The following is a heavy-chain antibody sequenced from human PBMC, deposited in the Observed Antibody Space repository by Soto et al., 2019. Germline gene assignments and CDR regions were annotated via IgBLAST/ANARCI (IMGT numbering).Heavy chain of an antibody. Sequence: QVQLVQSGAEVKTPGYSLKVSCKVSGSRFSNYVISWVRQAPGHGLEWLGRIIPIFNSTTYAQSFQGRVTITADKSTSTASLELSSLRSDDTAVYYCAREGRGKKAGYNGLVSLGYWGQGTLVTVSS. V-gene: IGHV1-69*06. CDR3: AREGRGKKAGYNGLVSLGY. CDR2: IIPIFNST. J-gene: IGHJ4*02. D-gene: IGHD2-2*02. CDR1: GSRFSNYV.